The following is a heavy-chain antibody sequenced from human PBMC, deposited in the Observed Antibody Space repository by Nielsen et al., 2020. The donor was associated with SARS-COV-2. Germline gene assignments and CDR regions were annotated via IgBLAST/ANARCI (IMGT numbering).Heavy chain of an antibody. CDR1: GFTFSGST. CDR3: TTEGLRFLACMDV. Sequence: GGSLRLSCAASGFTFSGSTIHWVRQASGKGLEWVGRIRSKGYGYATGYNASVKGRFTVSRDDSKNTAYLQMNSLKTEDTAVYYCTTEGLRFLACMDVWGQGTTVTVSS. CDR2: IRSKGYGYAT. D-gene: IGHD3-3*01. J-gene: IGHJ6*02. V-gene: IGHV3-73*01.